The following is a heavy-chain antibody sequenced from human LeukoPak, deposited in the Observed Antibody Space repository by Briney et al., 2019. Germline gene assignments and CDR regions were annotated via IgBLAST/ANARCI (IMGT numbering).Heavy chain of an antibody. CDR3: ARDVGYSAYD. Sequence: PGGSLRLSCAASGFTFRSSWMHWVRQGPGKGLVWVSRINNDGSATTYADSVKGRFTNSRDTAKNTVFLQMNSLRAEDTAVYYCARDVGYSAYDWGQGTLVTVSS. CDR2: INNDGSAT. D-gene: IGHD5-12*01. CDR1: GFTFRSSW. V-gene: IGHV3-74*01. J-gene: IGHJ4*02.